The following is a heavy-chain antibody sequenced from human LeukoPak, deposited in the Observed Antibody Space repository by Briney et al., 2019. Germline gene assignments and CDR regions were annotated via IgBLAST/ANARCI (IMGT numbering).Heavy chain of an antibody. Sequence: GGSLRLSCAASGFTFSSYAMNWVRQAPGKGLERVSGISGSGGSTYYADSVKGRFTISRDNSKNTLYLQINSLRAEDTAAYYCAKSYSSGPDAFDIWGRGAMVTVSS. V-gene: IGHV3-23*01. CDR3: AKSYSSGPDAFDI. CDR2: ISGSGGST. J-gene: IGHJ3*02. CDR1: GFTFSSYA. D-gene: IGHD6-19*01.